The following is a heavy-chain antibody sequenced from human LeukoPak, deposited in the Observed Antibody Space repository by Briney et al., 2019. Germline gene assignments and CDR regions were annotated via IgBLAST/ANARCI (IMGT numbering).Heavy chain of an antibody. CDR2: VDSSGGRT. CDR1: GFLFSSYA. Sequence: GGSLRLSCGASGFLFSSYAMTWVRQAPGRGLEWVSAVDSSGGRTYYADSARGRLTISRDNSKNTLYLEMKSLSAEDTALYYCARNLNSGSYCYFDYWGQGAQVTVSS. D-gene: IGHD1-26*01. CDR3: ARNLNSGSYCYFDY. V-gene: IGHV3-23*01. J-gene: IGHJ4*02.